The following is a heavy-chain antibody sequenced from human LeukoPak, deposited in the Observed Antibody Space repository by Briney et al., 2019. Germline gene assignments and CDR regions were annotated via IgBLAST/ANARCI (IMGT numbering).Heavy chain of an antibody. CDR3: ARDFSNDYYGSGSYYFNWFDP. CDR1: GYTFTSYY. J-gene: IGHJ5*02. D-gene: IGHD3-10*01. V-gene: IGHV1-46*01. Sequence: ASVKVSCKASGYTFTSYYMHWVRQAPGQGLEWMGIINPSGGSTSYAQKFQGRVTMTRDTSTSTVYMELSSLRSEDTAVYYCARDFSNDYYGSGSYYFNWFDPWGQGTLVTVSS. CDR2: INPSGGST.